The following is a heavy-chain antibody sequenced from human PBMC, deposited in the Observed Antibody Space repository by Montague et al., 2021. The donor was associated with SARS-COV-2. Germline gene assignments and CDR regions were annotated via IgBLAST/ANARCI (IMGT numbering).Heavy chain of an antibody. CDR1: GDSIDSDNFF. V-gene: IGHV4-39*01. Sequence: SETLSLTCTVSGDSIDSDNFFWGWIRQPPGKRLEWIGVISNGGRTFDNPSLKSRVTISVHTSRNQLSLNVKSVTAADTAVYYCARHRRYDVVTYYPDFWGQGILVTVSS. CDR2: ISNGGRT. CDR3: ARHRRYDVVTYYPDF. J-gene: IGHJ4*02. D-gene: IGHD3-9*01.